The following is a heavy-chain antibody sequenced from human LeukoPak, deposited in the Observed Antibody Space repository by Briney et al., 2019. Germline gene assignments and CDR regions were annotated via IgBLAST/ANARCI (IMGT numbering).Heavy chain of an antibody. CDR1: GFSFDVYG. Sequence: PGGDLLLYGAGTGFSFDVYGMSWVRQAPGTGLEWVSGINWNGGRTGYADSVKGRFTISRDNAKNSLYLQMNSLRAEDTAVYYCIQQLDAFDIWGQGTMVTVSS. D-gene: IGHD6-13*01. V-gene: IGHV3-20*04. CDR3: IQQLDAFDI. CDR2: INWNGGRT. J-gene: IGHJ3*02.